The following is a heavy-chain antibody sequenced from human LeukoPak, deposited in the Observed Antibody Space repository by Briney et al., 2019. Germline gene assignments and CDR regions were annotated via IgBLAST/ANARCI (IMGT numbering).Heavy chain of an antibody. Sequence: SETLSLTCTVSGGSISSYYWSWFRQPPGKGLEWIGYIYYSGSTNYNPSLKSRVTISVDTSKNQFSLKLSSVTAADTAVYYCARVGATIDYWGQGTLVTVSS. D-gene: IGHD1-26*01. CDR1: GGSISSYY. J-gene: IGHJ4*02. CDR3: ARVGATIDY. V-gene: IGHV4-59*01. CDR2: IYYSGST.